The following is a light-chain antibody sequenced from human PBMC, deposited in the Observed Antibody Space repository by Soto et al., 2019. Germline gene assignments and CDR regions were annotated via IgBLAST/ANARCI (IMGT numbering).Light chain of an antibody. CDR2: AAS. J-gene: IGKJ1*01. Sequence: AIQLTQSPSSLSSSALGSLTITCRASQGIRSALGWYQQKPGKVPKLLIYAASTLQSGVPSRFSGSGSGTDFTLTISSLQPEDFATYYCQKYNSARWTFGQGTKVDIK. CDR3: QKYNSARWT. CDR1: QGIRSA. V-gene: IGKV1-6*01.